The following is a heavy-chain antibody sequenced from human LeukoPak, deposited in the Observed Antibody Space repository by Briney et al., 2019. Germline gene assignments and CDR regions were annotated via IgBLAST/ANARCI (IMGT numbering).Heavy chain of an antibody. V-gene: IGHV1-18*01. CDR2: ISAYNGNT. J-gene: IGHJ5*02. CDR1: GYTFTSYG. Sequence: VASVKVSCKASGYTFTSYGISWVRQAPGQGLEWMGWISAYNGNTNYAQKLQGRVTMTTDTSTSTAYMELRSLRSDDTAVYYCARDIRGYYDSSGQYNWFDPWGQGTLVTVSS. CDR3: ARDIRGYYDSSGQYNWFDP. D-gene: IGHD3-22*01.